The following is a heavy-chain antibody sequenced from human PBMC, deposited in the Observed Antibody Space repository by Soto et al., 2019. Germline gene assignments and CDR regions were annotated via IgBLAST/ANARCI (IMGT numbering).Heavy chain of an antibody. V-gene: IGHV4-31*03. CDR3: ARGPRGYSGYEPYYYYMDV. J-gene: IGHJ6*03. Sequence: SETLSLTCTVSGGSISSGGYYWSWIRQHPGKGLEWIGYIYYSGSTYYNPSLKSRVTISVDTSKNQFSLKLSSVTAADTAVYYCARGPRGYSGYEPYYYYMDVWGKGTTVTVS. D-gene: IGHD5-12*01. CDR1: GGSISSGGYY. CDR2: IYYSGST.